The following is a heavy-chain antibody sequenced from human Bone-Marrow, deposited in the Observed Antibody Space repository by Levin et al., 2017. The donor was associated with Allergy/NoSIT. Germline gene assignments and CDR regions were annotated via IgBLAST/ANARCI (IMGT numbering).Heavy chain of an antibody. Sequence: SETLSLTCTVSGGSISSSSYYWGWIRQPPGKGLEWIGSIYYSGSTYYNPSLKSRVTISVDTSKNQFSLKLSSVTAADTAVYYCATFGGVIVPPKNTRNYYFDYWGQGTLVTVSS. J-gene: IGHJ4*02. CDR3: ATFGGVIVPPKNTRNYYFDY. V-gene: IGHV4-39*07. D-gene: IGHD3-16*02. CDR1: GGSISSSSYY. CDR2: IYYSGST.